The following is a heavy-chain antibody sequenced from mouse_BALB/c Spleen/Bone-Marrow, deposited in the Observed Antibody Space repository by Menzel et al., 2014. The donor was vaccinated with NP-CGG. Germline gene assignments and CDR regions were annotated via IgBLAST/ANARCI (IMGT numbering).Heavy chain of an antibody. J-gene: IGHJ4*01. V-gene: IGHV1S56*01. CDR1: GYTFTSYY. Sequence: QVQLQQSGPELVKPGASVKMSCKASGYTFTSYYIHWVKHRPGQGLEWIGWIYPGDGSTKYNEKFKGKTTLTADKSSSTAYMLLSSLTSEDSAIYFCARQAMDYWGQGTSVTVSS. CDR2: IYPGDGST. CDR3: ARQAMDY.